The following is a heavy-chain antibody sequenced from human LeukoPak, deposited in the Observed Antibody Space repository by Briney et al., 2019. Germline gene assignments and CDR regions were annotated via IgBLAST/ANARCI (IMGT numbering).Heavy chain of an antibody. CDR3: ARDSSGYLDAFDI. CDR2: IIPMLGIA. CDR1: GGTFSSYS. Sequence: SVKVSCKASGGTFSSYSISWVRQAPGQGLEWMGRIIPMLGIANYAQRFQGRVTITADKSTSTAYMELSSLRSEDTAVYYCARDSSGYLDAFDIWGQGTMVTVSS. J-gene: IGHJ3*02. V-gene: IGHV1-69*04. D-gene: IGHD3-22*01.